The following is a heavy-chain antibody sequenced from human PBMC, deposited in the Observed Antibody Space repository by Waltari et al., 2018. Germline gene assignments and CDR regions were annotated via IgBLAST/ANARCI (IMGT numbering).Heavy chain of an antibody. CDR2: IYPYSGNT. CDR1: GSIFSNFG. D-gene: IGHD6-13*01. V-gene: IGHV1-18*01. Sequence: QLVQSGAEVKKPGASVKVSCKASGSIFSNFGITWVRKAPGQGLEWMGWIYPYSGNTKYEQSLQGRVTLTTDTSTTTAYMEIRSLRSDDTAIYYCARDDADSSNFGGFWGQGTLVTVSS. CDR3: ARDDADSSNFGGF. J-gene: IGHJ4*02.